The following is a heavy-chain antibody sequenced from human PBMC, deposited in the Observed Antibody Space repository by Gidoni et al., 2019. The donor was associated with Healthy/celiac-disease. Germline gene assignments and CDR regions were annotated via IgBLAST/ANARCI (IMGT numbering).Heavy chain of an antibody. D-gene: IGHD6-13*01. Sequence: QVQLVQSGAEVKKPGASVKVSCKASGYTFTSYGISWVRQAPGQGLEWMGWISAYNGNTNYTQKLQGRVTMTTDTSTSTAYMELRSLRSDDTAVYYCARETQQLEYYYYGMDVWGQGTTVTVSS. CDR2: ISAYNGNT. J-gene: IGHJ6*02. CDR1: GYTFTSYG. V-gene: IGHV1-18*04. CDR3: ARETQQLEYYYYGMDV.